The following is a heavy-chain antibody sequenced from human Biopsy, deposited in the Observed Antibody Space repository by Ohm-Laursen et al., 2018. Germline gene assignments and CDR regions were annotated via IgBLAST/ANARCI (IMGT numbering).Heavy chain of an antibody. CDR1: GYTLTDLS. Sequence: ESSVKVSCKVSGYTLTDLSMHWVRQAPGKGLEWMGRFAPENGKTIYAQKFQGRVTMTEDTSTDTAYMELSNLRSEDTAVYYCAGDINNWNVNYWGQGTLVIVSS. J-gene: IGHJ4*02. V-gene: IGHV1-24*01. D-gene: IGHD1-20*01. CDR3: AGDINNWNVNY. CDR2: FAPENGKT.